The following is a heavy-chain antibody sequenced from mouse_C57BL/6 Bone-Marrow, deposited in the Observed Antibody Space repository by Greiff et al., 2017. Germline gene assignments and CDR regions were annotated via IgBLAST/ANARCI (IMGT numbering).Heavy chain of an antibody. CDR1: EYEFPSHD. D-gene: IGHD2-2*01. Sequence: EVQLVESGGGLVLPGESLKLSCESYEYEFPSHDMSWVRQTPEKRLELVAAINSDGGCTYYPDTMERRFIFSRDNTKTTLYLQMSSLRSEDTALYYCARHVMVSPFDYWGQGTTLTVSS. CDR3: ARHVMVSPFDY. V-gene: IGHV5-2*01. CDR2: INSDGGCT. J-gene: IGHJ2*01.